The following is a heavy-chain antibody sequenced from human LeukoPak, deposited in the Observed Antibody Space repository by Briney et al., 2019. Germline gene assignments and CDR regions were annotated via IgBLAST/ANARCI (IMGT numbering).Heavy chain of an antibody. Sequence: PSETVSLTCTVSGGSISSSSYYWGWIRQPPGKGLEWIGSIYYSGSTYYNLSLTSRVTISVDTSKNQFSLKLRPVTAADTAVFYCASYYYYDSSGHSFDYWGPETLVTVSS. D-gene: IGHD3-22*01. J-gene: IGHJ4*02. CDR3: ASYYYYDSSGHSFDY. V-gene: IGHV4-39*01. CDR2: IYYSGST. CDR1: GGSISSSSYY.